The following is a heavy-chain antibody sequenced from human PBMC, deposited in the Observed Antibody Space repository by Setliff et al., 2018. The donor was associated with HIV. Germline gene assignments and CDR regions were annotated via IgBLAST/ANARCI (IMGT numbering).Heavy chain of an antibody. J-gene: IGHJ4*02. D-gene: IGHD3-22*01. CDR3: ARDPVITMMVGPKFYFDY. V-gene: IGHV4-61*02. CDR1: GGSISSGSYY. CDR2: IFSSGST. Sequence: SETLSLTCTVSGGSISSGSYYWSWIRQPAGKGLEWIGRIFSSGSTNYNPSLKSRVTMSVDTSKNQFSLRLSSVTAADTAVYYCARDPVITMMVGPKFYFDYWGQGILVTVS.